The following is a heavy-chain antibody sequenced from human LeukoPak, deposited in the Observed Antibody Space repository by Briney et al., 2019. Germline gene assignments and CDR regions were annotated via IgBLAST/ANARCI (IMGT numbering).Heavy chain of an antibody. V-gene: IGHV3-7*01. CDR2: IKQDGSEV. Sequence: GGSLRLSCAPSGFTFRSYWMSWVRQAPGKGLEWVAKIKQDGSEVYYLDSVKGRFIVSRDNVKNSLYVQMNSLRAEDTAVYYCARYTGWYFDYWGQGTLVTVSS. CDR1: GFTFRSYW. CDR3: ARYTGWYFDY. J-gene: IGHJ4*02. D-gene: IGHD2-8*02.